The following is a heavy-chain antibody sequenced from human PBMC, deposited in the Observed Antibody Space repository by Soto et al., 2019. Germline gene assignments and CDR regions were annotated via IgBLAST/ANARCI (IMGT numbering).Heavy chain of an antibody. CDR3: ARGRYCLTGRCLPNWFDS. CDR1: GDSISTVDYF. Sequence: QVQLLESGPGLVKPSQTLSLTCSVSGDSISTVDYFWAWVRQPPGQALEYIGYIYKSATTYFNPSFESRGANSPHTPKSHFSLNVTSLTTADTAVYFCARGRYCLTGRCLPNWFDSWGQGTLVTVSS. J-gene: IGHJ5*01. D-gene: IGHD2-15*01. CDR2: IYKSATT. V-gene: IGHV4-30-4*01.